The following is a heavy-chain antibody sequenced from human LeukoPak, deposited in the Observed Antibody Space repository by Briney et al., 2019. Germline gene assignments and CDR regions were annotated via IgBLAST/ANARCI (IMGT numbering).Heavy chain of an antibody. D-gene: IGHD5-18*01. Sequence: SETLSLTCTLSGGSISSYYWSWIRQPPGEGVEWIGYIYYGGNPNYNPSLKSRVTLSIDTSKTQFSLKLSSVTAADTAVYYCARANRYSYGLNWFDPWGQGTLVTVSS. CDR1: GGSISSYY. V-gene: IGHV4-59*01. CDR2: IYYGGNP. J-gene: IGHJ5*02. CDR3: ARANRYSYGLNWFDP.